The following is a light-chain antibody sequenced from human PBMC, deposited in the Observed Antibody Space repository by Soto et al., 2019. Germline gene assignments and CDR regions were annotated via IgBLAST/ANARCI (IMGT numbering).Light chain of an antibody. CDR1: QSVSRN. V-gene: IGKV3-11*01. Sequence: ILLTDAPATMILSPLERATLSRRASQSVSRNLAWYQKKPGLATMLLISAASNRATGIPGRFSGSGSVTDFPLTISSQAPEDFAVYCCQQRSNWATFGAGTKVDI. CDR2: AAS. CDR3: QQRSNWAT. J-gene: IGKJ3*01.